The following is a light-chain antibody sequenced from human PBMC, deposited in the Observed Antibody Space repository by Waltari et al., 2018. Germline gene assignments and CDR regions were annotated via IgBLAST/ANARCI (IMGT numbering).Light chain of an antibody. V-gene: IGKV3-20*01. Sequence: EIVLTQSPGTLSLSPGERATLSCRASESVYNYLAWYQQKPGQAPRLLIYGASSRATGIPDRFSGSGSGTDFTLTISRLEPEDFAVYYCQQYRNSPGTFGQGTKVEIK. CDR3: QQYRNSPGT. CDR1: ESVYNY. CDR2: GAS. J-gene: IGKJ1*01.